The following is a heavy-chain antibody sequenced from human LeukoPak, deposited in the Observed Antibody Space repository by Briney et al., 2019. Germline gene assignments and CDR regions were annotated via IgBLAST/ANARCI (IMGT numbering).Heavy chain of an antibody. D-gene: IGHD3-16*02. CDR3: ARDPWLVNSHYFDY. CDR1: GGTFSSYA. V-gene: IGHV1-69*04. J-gene: IGHJ4*02. Sequence: ASVKVSCKASGGTFSSYAISWVRQAPGQGLEWMGRIIPILGIANYAQKFQGRVTITADKSTSTAYMELSSLRSEDTAVYYCARDPWLVNSHYFDYWGQGTLVTVSS. CDR2: IIPILGIA.